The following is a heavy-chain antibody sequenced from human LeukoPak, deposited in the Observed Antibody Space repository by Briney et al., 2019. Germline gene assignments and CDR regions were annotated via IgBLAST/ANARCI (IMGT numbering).Heavy chain of an antibody. Sequence: GGSLRLSCAASGFTFSRYSMLWVREAPGKGLEWVAVISYDGSNKYYADSVKGRFTISRDNSKNTLYLQMNSLRAEDTAVYYCARDGVVPAAHVGGCYFDYWGQGTLVTVSS. V-gene: IGHV3-30-3*01. CDR3: ARDGVVPAAHVGGCYFDY. J-gene: IGHJ4*02. CDR1: GFTFSRYS. D-gene: IGHD2-2*01. CDR2: ISYDGSNK.